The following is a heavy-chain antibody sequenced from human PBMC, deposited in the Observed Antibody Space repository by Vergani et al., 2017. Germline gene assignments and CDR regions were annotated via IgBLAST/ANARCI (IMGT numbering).Heavy chain of an antibody. CDR1: GFTFSSYG. J-gene: IGHJ4*02. D-gene: IGHD3-10*01. CDR2: ISYDGSNK. V-gene: IGHV3-30*18. CDR3: AKDDSRFGELPFFDY. Sequence: QVQLVESGGGVVQPGRSLRLSCAASGFTFSSYGMHWVRQAPGKGLEWVAVISYDGSNKYYADSVKGRFTISRDNSKNTLYLQMNSLRAEDTAVYYCAKDDSRFGELPFFDYWGQGTLVTVSS.